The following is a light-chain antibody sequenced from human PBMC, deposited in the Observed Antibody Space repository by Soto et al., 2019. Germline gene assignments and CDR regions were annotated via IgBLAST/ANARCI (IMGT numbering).Light chain of an antibody. CDR1: QSVSSN. J-gene: IGKJ2*01. CDR2: GAS. Sequence: EIVMTQSPATLSVSPGERATLSCRASQSVSSNLAWYQQKPGQPPRLLIYGASTRATGIPARFSGSGSGTEFTLTISSLQSEDFVVYYCQHYNTWPPLYTFGQGTKLEIK. CDR3: QHYNTWPPLYT. V-gene: IGKV3-15*01.